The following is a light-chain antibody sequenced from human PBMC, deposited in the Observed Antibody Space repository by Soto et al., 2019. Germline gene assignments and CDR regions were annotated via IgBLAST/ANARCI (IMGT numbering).Light chain of an antibody. CDR1: QDIGNE. CDR3: LQDYNYPRT. V-gene: IGKV1-6*01. Sequence: AIQMTQSPSSMSVSVGDRATITCRASQDIGNEVGWYQQKLGKAPKLLISDASTLESGVPARFSGRGSGTNFILTISSLQPEDFATYYCLQDYNYPRTFGQGTQV. CDR2: DAS. J-gene: IGKJ1*01.